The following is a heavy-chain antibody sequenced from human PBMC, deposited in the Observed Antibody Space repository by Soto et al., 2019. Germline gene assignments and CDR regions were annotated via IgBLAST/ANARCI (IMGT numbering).Heavy chain of an antibody. J-gene: IGHJ4*02. CDR3: ARDPSFEDYPFDY. CDR1: GYTFTSYG. V-gene: IGHV1-3*01. Sequence: VLVTVACQTSGYTFTSYGISWVRQAPGQRLEWMGWINAGNGNTKYSQKFQGRVTITRDTSASTAYMELSSLRSEDTAVYYCARDPSFEDYPFDYWGQGTLVTVSS. CDR2: INAGNGNT. D-gene: IGHD3-9*01.